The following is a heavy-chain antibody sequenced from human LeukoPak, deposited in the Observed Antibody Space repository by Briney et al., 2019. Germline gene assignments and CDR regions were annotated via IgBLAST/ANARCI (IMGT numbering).Heavy chain of an antibody. CDR1: GFTFKTYN. CDR2: ISGSSVTI. V-gene: IGHV3-48*04. Sequence: PGGSLRLSYVGSGFTFKTYNLNWVRQAPGKGLEWVAHISGSSVTIYYADSVKGRFTISRDNAKNAVYLQMDNVRVEDTAVYYCARVSYGSGLDYWGQGTLVTVSS. J-gene: IGHJ4*02. D-gene: IGHD3-10*01. CDR3: ARVSYGSGLDY.